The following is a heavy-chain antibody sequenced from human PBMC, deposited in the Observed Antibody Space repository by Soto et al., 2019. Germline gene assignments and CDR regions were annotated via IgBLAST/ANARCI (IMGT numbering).Heavy chain of an antibody. CDR2: IYYSGST. Sequence: SETLSLTCTVSGGSIISGGYYWSWIRQHPGKGLEWIGYIYYSGSTYYNPSLKSRVTISVDTSKNQFSLKLSSVAAADTAVYYCARDRYCSGGSCYKGGSGMDVWGQGTTVTVSS. J-gene: IGHJ6*02. V-gene: IGHV4-31*03. D-gene: IGHD2-15*01. CDR1: GGSIISGGYY. CDR3: ARDRYCSGGSCYKGGSGMDV.